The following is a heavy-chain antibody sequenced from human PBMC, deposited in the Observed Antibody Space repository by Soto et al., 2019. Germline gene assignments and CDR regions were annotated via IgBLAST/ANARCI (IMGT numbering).Heavy chain of an antibody. CDR2: IYYTGST. D-gene: IGHD6-13*01. J-gene: IGHJ4*02. V-gene: IGHV4-59*12. CDR1: SGSISTYY. Sequence: SETLSLTCSVSSGSISTYYWGWVRQPPGKGLEWIGYIYYTGSTNYNPSLESRVTISIDTSKNQFSLKLSSVTAADTAVYYCARAAMGGSSWPFDYWGQGTLVTVSS. CDR3: ARAAMGGSSWPFDY.